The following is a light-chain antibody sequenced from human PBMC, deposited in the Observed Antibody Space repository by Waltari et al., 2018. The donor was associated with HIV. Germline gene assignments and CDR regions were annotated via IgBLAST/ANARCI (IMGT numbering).Light chain of an antibody. CDR3: ASWDDSLNAFV. CDR1: NSNIESHY. V-gene: IGLV1-47*01. CDR2: RNS. J-gene: IGLJ1*01. Sequence: QSVLTQPPSASATPGQRITIPCSGGNSNIESHYVYWYQQLPGTAPKVFIYRNSPRPSGVPDRFSGSKSGTSASLIISGLRSGDEADYYCASWDDSLNAFVFGTGTRVTAL.